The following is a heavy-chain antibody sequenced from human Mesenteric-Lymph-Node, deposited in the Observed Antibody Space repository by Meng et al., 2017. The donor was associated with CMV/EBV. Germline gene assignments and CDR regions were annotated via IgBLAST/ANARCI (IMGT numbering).Heavy chain of an antibody. Sequence: ASVKVSCKASGYTFTGYHMHWVRQAPGQGLEWMGWINPNSGGTNYAQKFQGRVTMTTDTSISTAYMELSRLRSDDTAVYYCARGLLWFRESSSFDYWGQGTLVTVSS. CDR3: ARGLLWFRESSSFDY. CDR2: INPNSGGT. D-gene: IGHD3-10*01. CDR1: GYTFTGYH. V-gene: IGHV1-2*02. J-gene: IGHJ4*02.